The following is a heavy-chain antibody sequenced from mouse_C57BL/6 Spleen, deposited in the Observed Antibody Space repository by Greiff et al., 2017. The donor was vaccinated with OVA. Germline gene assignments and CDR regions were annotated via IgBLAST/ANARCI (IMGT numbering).Heavy chain of an antibody. CDR1: GYTFTSYG. CDR3: ADYYGSSYEGFAY. CDR2: IYPRSGNT. D-gene: IGHD1-1*01. Sequence: VQLQQSGAELARPGASVKLSCKASGYTFTSYGIIWVKQRTGQGLEWIGEIYPRSGNTYYNEKFKGKATLTADKSSSTAYMELRSLTSEDSAVYFCADYYGSSYEGFAYWGQGTLVTVSA. J-gene: IGHJ3*01. V-gene: IGHV1-81*01.